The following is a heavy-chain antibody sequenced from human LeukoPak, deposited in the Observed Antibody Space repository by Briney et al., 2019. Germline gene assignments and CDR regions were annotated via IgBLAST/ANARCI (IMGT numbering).Heavy chain of an antibody. CDR1: GGSISSYY. V-gene: IGHV4-59*12. J-gene: IGHJ5*01. CDR2: IYYSGST. CDR3: AKDHCANGVCWFDY. Sequence: ETLTLTCSVSGGSISSYYWSWIRQPPGKALEWFGYIYYSGSTKYNPSLKSRVTISVDTSYNQFCLRLSSVTAADTAVYYRAKDHCANGVCWFDYWGQGTLVTVSS. D-gene: IGHD2-8*01.